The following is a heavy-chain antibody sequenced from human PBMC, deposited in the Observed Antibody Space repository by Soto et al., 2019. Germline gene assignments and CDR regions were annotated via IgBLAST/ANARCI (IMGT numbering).Heavy chain of an antibody. J-gene: IGHJ4*02. CDR3: ARASGSNIHFDY. CDR1: GLTFSSYW. Sequence: PGGSLRLSCAASGLTFSSYWMHWVRQAPGKGLVWVSRINTDGSSTTYADSVKCRFTISRDNTKNTLYLQMNSLRVEDTAVYYCARASGSNIHFDYWGQGTLVTVSS. D-gene: IGHD1-26*01. CDR2: INTDGSST. V-gene: IGHV3-74*01.